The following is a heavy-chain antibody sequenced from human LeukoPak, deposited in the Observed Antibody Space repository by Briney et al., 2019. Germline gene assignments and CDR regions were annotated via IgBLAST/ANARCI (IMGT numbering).Heavy chain of an antibody. CDR2: IYYSGST. Sequence: PSQTLSLTCTVSGGSISSGGYYWSWTRQHPGKGLEWIGYIYYSGSTYYNPSLKSRVTISVDTSKNQFSLKLSSVTAADTAVYYCARDPEGCRGGSCYLHDAFDIWGQGTLVTVSS. CDR3: ARDPEGCRGGSCYLHDAFDI. V-gene: IGHV4-31*03. CDR1: GGSISSGGYY. J-gene: IGHJ3*02. D-gene: IGHD2-15*01.